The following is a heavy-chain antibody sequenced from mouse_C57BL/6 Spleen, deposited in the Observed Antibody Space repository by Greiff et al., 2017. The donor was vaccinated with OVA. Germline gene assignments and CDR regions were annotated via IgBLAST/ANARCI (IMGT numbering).Heavy chain of an antibody. Sequence: DVKLQESGPGLVKPSQSLSLTCSVTGYSITSGYYWNWIRQFPGNKLEWMGYISYDGSNNYNPSLKNRISIPRDTSKNQFFLKLNSVTTEDTATYYCARDYGSPYFDYWGQGTTLTVSS. CDR3: ARDYGSPYFDY. V-gene: IGHV3-6*01. CDR1: GYSITSGYY. CDR2: ISYDGSN. J-gene: IGHJ2*01. D-gene: IGHD1-1*01.